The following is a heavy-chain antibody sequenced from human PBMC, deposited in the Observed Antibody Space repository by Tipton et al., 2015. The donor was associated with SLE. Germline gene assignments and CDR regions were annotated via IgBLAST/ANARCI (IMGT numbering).Heavy chain of an antibody. V-gene: IGHV6-1*01. CDR3: ARTCSGGSCYSFDS. CDR2: TYYRSKWFN. D-gene: IGHD2-15*01. Sequence: GLVKPSQTLSLTCVIPGDSVSSNNAAWNWIRQSPSRGLEWLGRTYYRSKWFNNYAVSVQSRITFNSDTSKNQFSLQLNSVTPEDTAVYYCARTCSGGSCYSFDSWGQGTLVTVSS. CDR1: GDSVSSNNAA. J-gene: IGHJ4*02.